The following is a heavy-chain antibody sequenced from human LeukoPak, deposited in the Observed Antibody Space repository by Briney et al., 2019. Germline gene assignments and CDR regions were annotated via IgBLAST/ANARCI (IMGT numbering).Heavy chain of an antibody. V-gene: IGHV4-59*01. CDR3: ARIVVPAAIPGGWFDP. Sequence: TSETLSLTCTVSGGSISSYYWSWIRQPPGKRLEWIGYIYYSGSTNYNPSLKSRVTISVDTSKNQFSLKLSSVTAADTAVYYCARIVVPAAIPGGWFDPWGQGTLVTVSS. CDR1: GGSISSYY. CDR2: IYYSGST. J-gene: IGHJ5*02. D-gene: IGHD2-2*02.